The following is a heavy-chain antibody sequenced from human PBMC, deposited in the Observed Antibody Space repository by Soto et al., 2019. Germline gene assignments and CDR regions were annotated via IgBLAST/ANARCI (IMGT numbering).Heavy chain of an antibody. Sequence: GGSLRLSCAASGFTFSSYAMHWVRQAPGKGLEWVAVTSYDESNKYYADSVKGRFTISRDNSNNTVYLQMNSLRPEDTAVYYCARGIAYYDFWSGFVYWGQGTLVTVSS. J-gene: IGHJ4*02. D-gene: IGHD3-3*01. V-gene: IGHV3-30-3*01. CDR2: TSYDESNK. CDR1: GFTFSSYA. CDR3: ARGIAYYDFWSGFVY.